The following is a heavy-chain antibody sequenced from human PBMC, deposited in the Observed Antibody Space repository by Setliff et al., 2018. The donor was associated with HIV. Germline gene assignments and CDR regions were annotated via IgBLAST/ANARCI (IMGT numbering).Heavy chain of an antibody. CDR2: INHSGKT. J-gene: IGHJ6*03. CDR3: ARDRSNWNYGKNYMDV. CDR1: GGSFSGYY. V-gene: IGHV4-34*01. D-gene: IGHD1-7*01. Sequence: KPSETLSLTCAVCGGSFSGYYWTWIRQPPGKGLEWIGDINHSGKTNYNRSLKSRVTISLDTSKNQVSRKLSSVTAADTAVYYCARDRSNWNYGKNYMDVWGKGTTVTVSS.